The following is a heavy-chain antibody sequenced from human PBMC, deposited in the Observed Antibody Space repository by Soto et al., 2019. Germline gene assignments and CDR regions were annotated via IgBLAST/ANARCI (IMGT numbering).Heavy chain of an antibody. CDR3: AKAGGAAGTVDYFDY. J-gene: IGHJ4*02. CDR1: GFTFSSYA. D-gene: IGHD6-13*01. CDR2: ISGSGGST. Sequence: GGSLRLSCAASGFTFSSYAMSWVRQAPGKGLEWVSAISGSGGSTYYADSVKGRFTISRDNSKNTLYLQMSSLRAEDTAVYYCAKAGGAAGTVDYFDYWGQGTLVTVSS. V-gene: IGHV3-23*01.